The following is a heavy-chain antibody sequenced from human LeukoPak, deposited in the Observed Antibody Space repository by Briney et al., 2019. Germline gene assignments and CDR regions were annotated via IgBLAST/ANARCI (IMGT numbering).Heavy chain of an antibody. J-gene: IGHJ5*02. D-gene: IGHD3-22*01. Sequence: GGSLRLSCAASGFTFSSYGMHWVGQAPGKGLEWVAFIRYDGSNKYYADSVKGRFTISRDNSKNTLYLQMNSLRAEDTAVYYCAKREPYYYDSIGAWGQGTLVTVSS. V-gene: IGHV3-30*02. CDR3: AKREPYYYDSIGA. CDR2: IRYDGSNK. CDR1: GFTFSSYG.